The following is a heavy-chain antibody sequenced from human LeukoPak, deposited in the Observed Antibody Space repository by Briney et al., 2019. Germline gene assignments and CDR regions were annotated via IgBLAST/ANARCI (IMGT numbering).Heavy chain of an antibody. CDR1: GYTFTNYG. CDR2: ISAYNGNT. CDR3: ARQRRVLKRGGSGYYGSGSYSIAYYFDY. D-gene: IGHD3-10*01. J-gene: IGHJ4*02. Sequence: ASVKVSCKASGYTFTNYGISWVRQAPGQGLEWMGWISAYNGNTNYAQKLQGRVTMTTDTSTSTAYMELRSLRSDDTAVYYCARQRRVLKRGGSGYYGSGSYSIAYYFDYWGQGTLVTVSS. V-gene: IGHV1-18*04.